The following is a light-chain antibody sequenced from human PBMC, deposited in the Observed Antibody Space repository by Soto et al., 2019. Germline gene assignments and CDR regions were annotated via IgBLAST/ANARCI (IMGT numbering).Light chain of an antibody. J-gene: IGKJ2*01. CDR1: HDISHY. Sequence: DLQMTQSPSSLSASVGDRVTITCQASHDISHYLNWFQQKPGKAPKLLIYDASNLQAGVPSRLSGSGSGTVFTFTISSLQPEDIATYYCQQYDNLPPYTFGQGTKLEIK. CDR3: QQYDNLPPYT. V-gene: IGKV1-33*01. CDR2: DAS.